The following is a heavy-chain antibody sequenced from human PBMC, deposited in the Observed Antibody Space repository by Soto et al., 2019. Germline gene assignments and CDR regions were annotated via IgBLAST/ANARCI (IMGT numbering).Heavy chain of an antibody. CDR1: GYTFTGYY. CDR3: ARDWVDTAIQGHYYYYYGMDV. CDR2: INPNSGGT. J-gene: IGHJ6*02. D-gene: IGHD5-18*01. Sequence: ASVKVSCKASGYTFTGYYMHWVRQAPGQGLEWMGWINPNSGGTNYAQKFQGRVTMTRDTSISTAYMELSRLRSDDTAVYYCARDWVDTAIQGHYYYYYGMDVWGQGTTVTVSS. V-gene: IGHV1-2*02.